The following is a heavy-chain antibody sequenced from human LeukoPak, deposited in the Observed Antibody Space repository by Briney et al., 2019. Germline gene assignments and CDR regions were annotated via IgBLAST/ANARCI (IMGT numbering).Heavy chain of an antibody. CDR2: IYHSGST. J-gene: IGHJ4*02. V-gene: IGHV4-30-2*01. Sequence: SETLSLTCTVSGGSISSGGYYWRWIRQPPGKGLEWIGYIYHSGSTYYNPSLKSRVTISVDRSKNQFSLKLSSVTAADTAVYYCARDQMIGGESIDYWGQGTLVTVSS. CDR3: ARDQMIGGESIDY. CDR1: GGSISSGGYY. D-gene: IGHD3-22*01.